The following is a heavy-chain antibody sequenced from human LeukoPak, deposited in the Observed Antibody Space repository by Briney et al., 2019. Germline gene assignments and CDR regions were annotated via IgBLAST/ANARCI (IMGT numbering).Heavy chain of an antibody. CDR1: GGSISSHY. V-gene: IGHV4-59*11. CDR3: ARDGPRTGWYYYYYMDV. CDR2: IYYSGST. D-gene: IGHD6-19*01. Sequence: SETLSLTCTVSGGSISSHYWSWIRQPPGKGLEWIGYIYYSGSTNYNPSLKSRVTISVDTSKNQFSLKLSSVTAADTAVYYCARDGPRTGWYYYYYMDVLGKGTTVTVSS. J-gene: IGHJ6*03.